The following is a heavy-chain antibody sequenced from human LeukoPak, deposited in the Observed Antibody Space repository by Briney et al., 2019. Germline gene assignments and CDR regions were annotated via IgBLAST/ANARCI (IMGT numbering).Heavy chain of an antibody. V-gene: IGHV4-31*03. CDR2: IYYSGST. Sequence: SQTLSLTCTVSGGSISSGGYYWSWIRQPPGKGLEWIGYIYYSGSTYYNPSLKSRVTISVDTSKNQFSLKLSSVTAADTAVYYCARSPVPDYGGNSGSDYWGQGTLVTVSS. CDR3: ARSPVPDYGGNSGSDY. CDR1: GGSISSGGYY. J-gene: IGHJ4*02. D-gene: IGHD4-23*01.